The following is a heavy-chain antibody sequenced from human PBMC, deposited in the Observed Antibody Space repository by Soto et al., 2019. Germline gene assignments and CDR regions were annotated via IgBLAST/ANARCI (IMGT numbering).Heavy chain of an antibody. Sequence: GGSLRLSCAASGFTFSSYSMNWVRQAPGKGLEWVSYISSSSSTIYYADSVKGRFTISRDNAKNSLYLQMNSLRAEDTAVYYCASPPERFLEWFGLLDVWGKGTTVTVSS. CDR3: ASPPERFLEWFGLLDV. V-gene: IGHV3-48*01. CDR1: GFTFSSYS. J-gene: IGHJ6*04. D-gene: IGHD3-3*01. CDR2: ISSSSSTI.